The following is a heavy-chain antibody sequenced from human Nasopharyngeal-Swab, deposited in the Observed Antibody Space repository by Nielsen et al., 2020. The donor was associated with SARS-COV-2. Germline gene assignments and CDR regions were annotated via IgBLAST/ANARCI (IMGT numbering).Heavy chain of an antibody. CDR1: GFTFSSYG. CDR3: AKLSVGATSLFDY. CDR2: TSYDGSNK. D-gene: IGHD1-26*01. J-gene: IGHJ4*02. V-gene: IGHV3-30*18. Sequence: GESLKISCAASGFTFSSYGMHWVRQAPGKGLEWVAVTSYDGSNKYYADSVKGRFTISRDNSKNTLYLQMNSLRAEDTAVYYCAKLSVGATSLFDYWGQGTLVTVSS.